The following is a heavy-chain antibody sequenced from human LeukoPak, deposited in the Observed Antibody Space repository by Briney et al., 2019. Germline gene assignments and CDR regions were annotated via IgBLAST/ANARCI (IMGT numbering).Heavy chain of an antibody. CDR1: GXTFSTYW. CDR2: INSAGSST. J-gene: IGHJ4*02. V-gene: IGHV3-74*01. D-gene: IGHD7-27*01. CDR3: GRFTRSGDSVY. Sequence: GGSLRLSCAASGXTFSTYWMHWVRQAPGKGLVWVSRINSAGSSTRYADSVKGRFTISRDNAKDTLFLQMNSLRAEDTAVYYCGRFTRSGDSVYWGQGTLVTVSS.